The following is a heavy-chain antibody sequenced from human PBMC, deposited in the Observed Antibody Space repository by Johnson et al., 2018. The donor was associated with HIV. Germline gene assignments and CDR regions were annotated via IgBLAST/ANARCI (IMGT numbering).Heavy chain of an antibody. Sequence: VQLVESGGGSVKSGGSLRVSCAASGFTFSNAWMSWVRQAPGKGLEWVGRVKSKTDGGTTDYAAPVKGRFTISRDDSKNTLYLQMNSLKTEDTAVYYCTNPDTAMATGAFGIWGQGTMVTVSS. J-gene: IGHJ3*02. D-gene: IGHD5-18*01. CDR2: VKSKTDGGTT. V-gene: IGHV3-15*01. CDR1: GFTFSNAW. CDR3: TNPDTAMATGAFGI.